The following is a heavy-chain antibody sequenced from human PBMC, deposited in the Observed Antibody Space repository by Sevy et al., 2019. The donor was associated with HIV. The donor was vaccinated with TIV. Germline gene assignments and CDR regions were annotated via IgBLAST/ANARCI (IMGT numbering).Heavy chain of an antibody. J-gene: IGHJ1*01. CDR1: GFSFSTYW. Sequence: GGSLRLSCAASGFSFSTYWMHWVRQAPGKGLEWVSYISSSGSTIYYADSVKGRFTISRDNAKNSLYLQMNSLRAEDTAVYYCAKMRGYYDSSGYAAYFQHWGQGTLVTVSS. CDR3: AKMRGYYDSSGYAAYFQH. CDR2: ISSSGSTI. D-gene: IGHD3-22*01. V-gene: IGHV3-48*04.